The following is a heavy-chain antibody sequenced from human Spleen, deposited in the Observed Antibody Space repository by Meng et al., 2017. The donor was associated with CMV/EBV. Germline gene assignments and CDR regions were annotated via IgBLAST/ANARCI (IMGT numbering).Heavy chain of an antibody. D-gene: IGHD3-22*01. Sequence: SGGSISSSSYYWGWIRQPPGKRLEWIASIYYGGGTYYNPSLKSRVTISLDTSKNQFSLKLSSVTAADRAMYYCVRIFKWLSNGFDIWGQGTVVTVSS. CDR2: IYYGGGT. J-gene: IGHJ3*02. V-gene: IGHV4-39*07. CDR1: GGSISSSSYY. CDR3: VRIFKWLSNGFDI.